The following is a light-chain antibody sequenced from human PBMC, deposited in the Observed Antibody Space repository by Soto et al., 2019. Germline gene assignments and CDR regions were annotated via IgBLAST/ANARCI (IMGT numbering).Light chain of an antibody. J-gene: IGKJ2*01. CDR3: QQYYSTPYT. Sequence: DIVMTQSPDSLAVSLGERATINCKSSQSIFSSSNYKCYLPWYQHKPGQPPKLLIDWAYTRQSGVPDRFSGSGSGTDFTLATNSLQAEDVAVYYCQQYYSTPYTFGQGTNLEIK. CDR2: WAY. V-gene: IGKV4-1*01. CDR1: QSIFSSSNYKCY.